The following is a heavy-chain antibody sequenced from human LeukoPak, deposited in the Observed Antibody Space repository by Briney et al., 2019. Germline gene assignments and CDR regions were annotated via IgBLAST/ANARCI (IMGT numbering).Heavy chain of an antibody. Sequence: PGRSLRLSCTASGCTFNSYGMHWGRRAPPQGLGWVGVIWYDGSKKYYSDSVKGRFTIYRENSKNTLYLQMNSLRAEDTAVYYCARGVRYSSGYFDYWGQGKLVTVSS. CDR3: ARGVRYSSGYFDY. D-gene: IGHD6-19*01. J-gene: IGHJ4*02. V-gene: IGHV3-33*01. CDR1: GCTFNSYG. CDR2: IWYDGSKK.